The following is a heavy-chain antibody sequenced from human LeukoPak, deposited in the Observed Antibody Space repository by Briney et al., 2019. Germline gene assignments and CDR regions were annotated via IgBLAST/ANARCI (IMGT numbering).Heavy chain of an antibody. Sequence: ASVKVSCKASGYTFTSSDINWFRQAPGQGPEWMGWINPNSGKTGSAQKFQGRVTISRDTSISTAYMELSSLRSEDTAVYYCTRGSGYSNGYGLDHWGQGTRVTVSS. J-gene: IGHJ4*02. CDR2: INPNSGKT. D-gene: IGHD5-18*01. V-gene: IGHV1-8*03. CDR1: GYTFTSSD. CDR3: TRGSGYSNGYGLDH.